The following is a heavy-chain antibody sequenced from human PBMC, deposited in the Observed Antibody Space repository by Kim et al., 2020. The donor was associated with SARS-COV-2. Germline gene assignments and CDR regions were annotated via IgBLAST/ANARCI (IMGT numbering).Heavy chain of an antibody. CDR2: INQDGSEI. CDR1: GFTFSSYW. Sequence: GGSLRLSCAASGFTFSSYWMSWVRQAPEKGLEWVANINQDGSEIYYVKSVRGRFTISRDNAKNLLYLQMNGLRAEDTAVYYCARSNSGRAAGKVDSWGQGTLVTVSS. V-gene: IGHV3-7*03. J-gene: IGHJ4*02. D-gene: IGHD6-13*01. CDR3: ARSNSGRAAGKVDS.